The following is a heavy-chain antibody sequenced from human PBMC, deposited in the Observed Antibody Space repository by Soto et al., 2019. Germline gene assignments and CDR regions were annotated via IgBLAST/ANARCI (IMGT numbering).Heavy chain of an antibody. D-gene: IGHD6-13*01. CDR2: IFYSGST. V-gene: IGHV4-39*01. J-gene: IGHJ4*02. CDR3: GRLVYIAAAGFCYFDY. CDR1: GGSISSSSYY. Sequence: QLQLQESGPGLVKPSETLSLTCTVSGGSISSSSYYWGWIRQPPGKGLEWIGSIFYSGSTYYNPSPKRRITISIDTSKSLSSLMPSSETAADTAVDYCGRLVYIAAAGFCYFDYWGQGTLVTVSA.